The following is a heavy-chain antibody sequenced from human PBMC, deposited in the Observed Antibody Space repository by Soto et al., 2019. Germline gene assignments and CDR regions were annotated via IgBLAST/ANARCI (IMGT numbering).Heavy chain of an antibody. Sequence: VRLLESGGSLEKPGGSVILACGASGFTFTSYTMAWVRQAPGKGLEWVSMISSTAGTTYYADSVKGRFTISADNSTDTHYLEMNSLRADDTAVYCCARDSAVPSGRPGGSGGLFESWGQGTQVIVSS. CDR2: ISSTAGTT. J-gene: IGHJ4*02. CDR1: GFTFTSYT. CDR3: ARDSAVPSGRPGGSGGLFES. V-gene: IGHV3-23*01. D-gene: IGHD1-26*01.